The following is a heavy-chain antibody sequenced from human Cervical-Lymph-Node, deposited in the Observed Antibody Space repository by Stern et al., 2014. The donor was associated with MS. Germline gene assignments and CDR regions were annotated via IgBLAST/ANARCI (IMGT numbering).Heavy chain of an antibody. V-gene: IGHV3-23*01. CDR1: GFTFSSYA. CDR2: ISGSDGST. CDR3: AKVYGIGPFDY. D-gene: IGHD3-16*01. Sequence: EVHLLESGGTLVKPGGSLRLSCAASGFTFSSYAMSWVRQAPGKGLEWVSVISGSDGSTFYADSVKGRFTISRDNSKNTLFLQMNSLRAEDTAVYYCAKVYGIGPFDYWGQGTLVTVSS. J-gene: IGHJ4*02.